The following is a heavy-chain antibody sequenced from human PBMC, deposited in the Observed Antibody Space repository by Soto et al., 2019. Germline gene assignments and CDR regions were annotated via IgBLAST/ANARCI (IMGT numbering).Heavy chain of an antibody. CDR1: GYSFTSYW. Sequence: GESLKISCKGSGYSFTSYWIGWVRQMPGKGLEWMGIIYPGDSDTRYSPSFQGQVTTSADKSISTAYLQWSSLKASDTAMYYCARPPSYGSGSYSAFDIWGQGTMVTVSS. CDR2: IYPGDSDT. V-gene: IGHV5-51*01. D-gene: IGHD3-10*01. J-gene: IGHJ3*02. CDR3: ARPPSYGSGSYSAFDI.